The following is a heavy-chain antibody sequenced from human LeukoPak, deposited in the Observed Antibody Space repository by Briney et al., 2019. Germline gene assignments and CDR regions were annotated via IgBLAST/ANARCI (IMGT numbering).Heavy chain of an antibody. CDR1: GNSISSGDNY. Sequence: SETLSLTCTVSGNSISSGDNYWSWIRQPAGKGLEWIGRIYTSGSTNYNPSLKSRVTISVDTSKNQFSLKLSSVTAADTAVYYCARDRENYYGSGSFDYWGQGTLVTVSS. CDR2: IYTSGST. CDR3: ARDRENYYGSGSFDY. D-gene: IGHD3-10*01. J-gene: IGHJ4*02. V-gene: IGHV4-61*02.